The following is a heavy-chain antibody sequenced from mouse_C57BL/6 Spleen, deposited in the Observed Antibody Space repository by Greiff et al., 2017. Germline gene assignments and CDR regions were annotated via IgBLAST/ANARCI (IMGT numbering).Heavy chain of an antibody. CDR2: INPNYGTT. D-gene: IGHD1-1*01. J-gene: IGHJ2*01. CDR1: GYSFTDYN. V-gene: IGHV1-39*01. Sequence: EVQLQQSGPELVKPGASVKISCKASGYSFTDYNMNWVKQSNGKSLEWIGVINPNYGTTSYNQKFKGKATFTVDQSSSKAYMQLNSLTSEDSAVYYCARSGFPDYYGSSYDYFDYWGQGTTLTVSS. CDR3: ARSGFPDYYGSSYDYFDY.